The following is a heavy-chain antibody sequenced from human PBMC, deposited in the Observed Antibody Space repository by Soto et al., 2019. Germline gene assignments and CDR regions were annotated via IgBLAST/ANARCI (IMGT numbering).Heavy chain of an antibody. CDR2: ISRSGNST. CDR1: GLSFSSYA. D-gene: IGHD2-2*01. Sequence: EVQLLECGGSLAQPGRSLRLSCAVSGLSFSSYAVTWVRQSPGKGLEWVSSISRSGNSTYSADSVRGRFTISRDNSKNTPYLHMHSLRAEDTAVYYCVKDAKSLDWVPTSYYFDFSGQGTLVSVSS. V-gene: IGHV3-23*01. J-gene: IGHJ4*02. CDR3: VKDAKSLDWVPTSYYFDF.